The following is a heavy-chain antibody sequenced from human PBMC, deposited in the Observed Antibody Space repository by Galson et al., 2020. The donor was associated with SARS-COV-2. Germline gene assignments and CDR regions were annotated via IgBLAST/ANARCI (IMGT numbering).Heavy chain of an antibody. CDR1: GFTFDDYA. V-gene: IGHV3-9*01. CDR2: ISWNSGSI. D-gene: IGHD1-26*01. J-gene: IGHJ4*02. Sequence: GGSLRLSCAASGFTFDDYAMHWVRQAPGKGLEWVSGISWNSGSIGYADSVKGRFTISRDNAKNSLYLQMNSLRAEDTALYYCAKLSVEMGNNWIDYWGQGTLVTVSS. CDR3: AKLSVEMGNNWIDY.